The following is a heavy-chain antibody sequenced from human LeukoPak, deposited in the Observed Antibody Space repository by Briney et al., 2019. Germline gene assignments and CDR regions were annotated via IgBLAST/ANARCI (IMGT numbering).Heavy chain of an antibody. CDR2: IKSDGSST. CDR1: GFTFSSYW. CDR3: VRESRTDYYGDY. Sequence: GGSLRLSCAASGFTFSSYWMHWVRQVPGKGLVWVSRIKSDGSSTSYADSVKGRFTMSRDNAKNTLYLQMNSLRAEDTAVYYCVRESRTDYYGDYWGQGTLVTVSS. V-gene: IGHV3-74*01. D-gene: IGHD3-10*01. J-gene: IGHJ4*02.